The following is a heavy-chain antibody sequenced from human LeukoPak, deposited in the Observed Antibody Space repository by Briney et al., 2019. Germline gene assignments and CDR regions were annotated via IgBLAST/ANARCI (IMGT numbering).Heavy chain of an antibody. Sequence: GGSLRLSCAAPGFTFSRYWMSWVRQAQGKGLEQAANIKQDGSDKYYVDSVKGRFTISRDNAKNSLYLQMNSLRAEDTAVYYCARDPYDSSWGLCYFDYWGQGNLVTVSS. V-gene: IGHV3-7*04. CDR3: ARDPYDSSWGLCYFDY. J-gene: IGHJ4*02. D-gene: IGHD3-22*01. CDR2: IKQDGSDK. CDR1: GFTFSRYW.